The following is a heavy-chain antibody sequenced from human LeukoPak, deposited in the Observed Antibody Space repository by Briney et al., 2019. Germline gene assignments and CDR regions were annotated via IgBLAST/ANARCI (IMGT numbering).Heavy chain of an antibody. CDR3: TRTTTTADWYFDL. CDR1: GFTLSNYW. V-gene: IGHV3-74*01. Sequence: GGSLRLSCAVSGFTLSNYWMYWVSQAPGKRLVWVARINSDGSSTTYADSVEGRFTISRDNTKSMLHLQMHSLRVDDSAVYFCTRTTTTADWYFDLWGRGTLVTVSS. J-gene: IGHJ2*01. D-gene: IGHD1-1*01. CDR2: INSDGSST.